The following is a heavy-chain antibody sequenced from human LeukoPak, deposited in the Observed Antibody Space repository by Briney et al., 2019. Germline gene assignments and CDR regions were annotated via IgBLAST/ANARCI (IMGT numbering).Heavy chain of an antibody. J-gene: IGHJ4*02. Sequence: SETLSLTCTVSGGSISSYYWSWIRQPPGKGLEWIGYIFYSGSTNYNPSLKSRVTISVDTSKNQFSLKLGSVTAADTAVYYCASYSSTWPNHYFDSWGQGTLVTVSS. CDR3: ASYSSTWPNHYFDS. CDR2: IFYSGST. CDR1: GGSISSYY. V-gene: IGHV4-59*08. D-gene: IGHD6-13*01.